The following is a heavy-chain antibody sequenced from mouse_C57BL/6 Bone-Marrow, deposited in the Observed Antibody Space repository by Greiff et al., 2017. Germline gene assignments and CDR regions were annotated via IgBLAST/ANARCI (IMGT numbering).Heavy chain of an antibody. CDR3: ARFLRPRYAMDY. J-gene: IGHJ4*01. Sequence: QVQLQQPGAELVKPGASVKMSCKASGYTFTSYWISWVKQTHGQGLEWIGDIYPGSGSTNYNEKFKSKATLTVDTTSSTAYMQLSSLTSEDSAVYYSARFLRPRYAMDYWGQGTSVTVSS. CDR2: IYPGSGST. V-gene: IGHV1-55*01. CDR1: GYTFTSYW. D-gene: IGHD1-1*01.